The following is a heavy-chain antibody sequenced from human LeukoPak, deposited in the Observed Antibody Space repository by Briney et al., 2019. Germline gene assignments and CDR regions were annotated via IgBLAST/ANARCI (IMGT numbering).Heavy chain of an antibody. J-gene: IGHJ4*02. V-gene: IGHV3-53*01. CDR3: AGALGEYYYDSSGYYLVY. D-gene: IGHD3-22*01. CDR1: GFTVSSNY. Sequence: GGSLRLSCAASGFTVSSNYMSWVRQAPGKGLEWVSVIYSGGSTYYADSVKGRFTISRDNSKNTLYLQMNSLRAEDTAVYYCAGALGEYYYDSSGYYLVYWGQGTLVTVSS. CDR2: IYSGGST.